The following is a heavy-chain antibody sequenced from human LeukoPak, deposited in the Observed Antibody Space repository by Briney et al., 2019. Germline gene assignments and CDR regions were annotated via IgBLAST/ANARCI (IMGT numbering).Heavy chain of an antibody. CDR3: ARARIAAAQNLGY. Sequence: GASVKVSCKASGYTFTGYYMHWVRQAPGQGLEWMGWINPNSGGTNYAQKFQGRVTMTRDTSICTAYMELSRLRSDDTAVYYCARARIAAAQNLGYWGQGTLVTVSS. CDR2: INPNSGGT. V-gene: IGHV1-2*02. D-gene: IGHD6-13*01. J-gene: IGHJ4*02. CDR1: GYTFTGYY.